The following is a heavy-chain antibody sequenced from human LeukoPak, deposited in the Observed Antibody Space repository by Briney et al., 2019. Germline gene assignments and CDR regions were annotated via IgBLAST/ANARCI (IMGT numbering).Heavy chain of an antibody. CDR3: ARAREDAFDI. CDR2: IYYSGST. CDR1: GGSIRSSYYY. V-gene: IGHV4-30-4*08. Sequence: PSETLSLTCTVSGGSIRSSYYYWGWIRQPPGKGLEWIGYIYYSGSTYYNPSLKSRVTISVDTSKNQFSLKLSSVTAADTAVYYCARAREDAFDIWGQGTMVTVSS. J-gene: IGHJ3*02.